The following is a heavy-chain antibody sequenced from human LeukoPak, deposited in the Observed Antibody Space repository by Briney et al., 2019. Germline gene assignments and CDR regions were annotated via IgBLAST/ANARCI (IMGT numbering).Heavy chain of an antibody. CDR1: GGSISRGSYY. CDR2: IYTSGST. CDR3: AREKDVYNRHYYYHMDV. Sequence: SQTLSLTCSVPGGSISRGSYYWRWLRQPAGKGLEWIGRIYTSGSTNYNPSLKSRVTISVDTSKNQFSLKLSSVTAADTAVYYCAREKDVYNRHYYYHMDVWGKGTTVTVSS. J-gene: IGHJ6*03. D-gene: IGHD5-24*01. V-gene: IGHV4-61*02.